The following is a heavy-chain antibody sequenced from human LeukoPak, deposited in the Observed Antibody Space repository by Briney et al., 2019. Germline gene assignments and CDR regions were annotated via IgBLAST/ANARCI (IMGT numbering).Heavy chain of an antibody. CDR3: ARDHWRIVENGYDYFYYDMDV. Sequence: GGSLKLSCEASGVSFSTSGISWVRQAPGQGLEWVAGIIPIDGAPSYAQKFKGRVTITTDESKSTAYMELSSLRSEDTAVYYCARDHWRIVENGYDYFYYDMDVWGQGTTVTVSS. CDR1: GVSFSTSG. D-gene: IGHD3-16*01. V-gene: IGHV1-69*05. J-gene: IGHJ6*02. CDR2: IIPIDGAP.